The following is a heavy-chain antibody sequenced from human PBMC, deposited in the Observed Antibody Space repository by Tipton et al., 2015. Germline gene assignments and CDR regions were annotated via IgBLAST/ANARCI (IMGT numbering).Heavy chain of an antibody. CDR2: IYYSGHT. V-gene: IGHV4-61*05. CDR1: GGSFNHSPYY. CDR3: ARGGNNWFDP. Sequence: TLSLTCTVSGGSFNHSPYYWGWIRQPPGKGLEWIGYIYYSGHTKYNPSLKSRVTISADTSKNQFSLKMTSVTAADTAVYYCARGGNNWFDPWGQGTLVTVSS. J-gene: IGHJ5*02. D-gene: IGHD2-15*01.